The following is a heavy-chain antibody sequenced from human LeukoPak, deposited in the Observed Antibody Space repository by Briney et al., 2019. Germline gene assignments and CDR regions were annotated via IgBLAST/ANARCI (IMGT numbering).Heavy chain of an antibody. CDR1: GFAFNNYA. V-gene: IGHV3-23*01. CDR3: AKAVGSLDPFDI. J-gene: IGHJ3*02. Sequence: GGSLRLSCAACGFAFNNYAMSWVRQAPGKGLEWVSTIKRSGGGTYYADSVRGRFTISRDSSEDTLYLQMNSLRAEDTAVYYCAKAVGSLDPFDIWGQGTMVTVSS. CDR2: IKRSGGGT. D-gene: IGHD4-23*01.